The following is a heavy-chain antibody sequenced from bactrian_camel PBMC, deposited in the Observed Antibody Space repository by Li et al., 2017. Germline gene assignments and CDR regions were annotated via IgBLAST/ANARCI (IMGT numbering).Heavy chain of an antibody. Sequence: VQLVESGGGSVQAGGSLKLTCSASGYILPTCEMGWYRQAPGKELELVAMDKGDGSISYGYSVKGRFTLSRDYAKDTVNLQMDNLMIEDTATYQCAADCPPIVGWDRQEYWGQGTQVTVS. CDR1: GYILPTCE. CDR2: DKGDGSI. J-gene: IGHJ4*01. D-gene: IGHD1*01. V-gene: IGHV3S53*01. CDR3: AADCPPIVGWDRQEY.